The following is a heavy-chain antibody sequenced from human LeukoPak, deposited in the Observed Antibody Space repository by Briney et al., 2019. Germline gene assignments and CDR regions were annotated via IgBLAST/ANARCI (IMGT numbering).Heavy chain of an antibody. D-gene: IGHD2-2*02. Sequence: ASVKVSCKASGYTFTGYYMHWVRQAPGQGLEWMGWINPNSGGTNYAQKLQGRVTMTRDTSISTGYMELSRLRSDDTAVYYCARADLGTSCYNYWGQGTLVTVSS. CDR3: ARADLGTSCYNY. CDR2: INPNSGGT. CDR1: GYTFTGYY. J-gene: IGHJ4*02. V-gene: IGHV1-2*02.